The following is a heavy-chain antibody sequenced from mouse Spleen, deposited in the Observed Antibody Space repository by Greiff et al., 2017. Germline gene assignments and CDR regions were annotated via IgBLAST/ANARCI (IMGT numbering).Heavy chain of an antibody. CDR3: ARDPPTGLDY. Sequence: EVQLVESGGGLVQPGGSLRLSCATSGFTFTDYYMSWVRQPPGKALEWLGFIRNKANGYTTEYSASVKGRFTISRDNSQSILYLQMNTLRAEDSATYYCARDPPTGLDYWGQGTTLTVSS. CDR1: GFTFTDYY. V-gene: IGHV7-3*02. CDR2: IRNKANGYTT. D-gene: IGHD4-1*01. J-gene: IGHJ2*01.